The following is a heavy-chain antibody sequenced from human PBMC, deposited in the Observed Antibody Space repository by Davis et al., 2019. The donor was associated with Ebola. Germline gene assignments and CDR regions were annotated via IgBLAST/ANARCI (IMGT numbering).Heavy chain of an antibody. CDR3: ARVRGYNYGFDY. Sequence: GGSLRLSCEGSGFTFNSYGMSWVRQAPGKGLEWVSAITGTGGNTYNADSVKGRFTISRDNSKNTLYLQMSSLRADDTAIYYCARVRGYNYGFDYWGQGTLVTVSS. J-gene: IGHJ4*02. CDR2: ITGTGGNT. V-gene: IGHV3-23*01. CDR1: GFTFNSYG. D-gene: IGHD5-18*01.